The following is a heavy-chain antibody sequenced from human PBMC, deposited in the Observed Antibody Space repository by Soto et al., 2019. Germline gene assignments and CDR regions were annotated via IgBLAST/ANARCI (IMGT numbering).Heavy chain of an antibody. Sequence: GSLRFSCAASGFTFSDSAMGWVRQAPGKGLEWVSSISASGYSTYYADSVKGRFTISRDTSKNTLYLQTNSLRAEDTAMYYCAKMGRDAYKPIDSWGQGSLVTVYS. CDR2: ISASGYST. J-gene: IGHJ4*02. CDR3: AKMGRDAYKPIDS. V-gene: IGHV3-23*01. CDR1: GFTFSDSA. D-gene: IGHD3-16*01.